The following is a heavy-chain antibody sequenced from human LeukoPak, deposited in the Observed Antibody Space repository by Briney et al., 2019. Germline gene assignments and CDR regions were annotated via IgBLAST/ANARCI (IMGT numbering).Heavy chain of an antibody. CDR2: IRSKAYGGTT. V-gene: IGHV3-49*05. CDR1: GFTFGDYA. Sequence: KPGRSLRLSCTASGFTFGDYAMSWFRQAPGKGLEWVGFIRSKAYGGTTEYAASVKGRFTISRDDSKSIAYLQMNSLRAEDTAVYYCATTILDYGDSEFDYWGQGTLVTVSS. D-gene: IGHD4-17*01. J-gene: IGHJ4*02. CDR3: ATTILDYGDSEFDY.